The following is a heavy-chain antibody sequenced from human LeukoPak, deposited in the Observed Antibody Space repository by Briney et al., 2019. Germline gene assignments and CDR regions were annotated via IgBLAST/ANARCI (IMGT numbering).Heavy chain of an antibody. CDR3: AKPQTRPTDYFDY. Sequence: GRSLRLSCAASRFTFSSYGMHWVRQAPGKGLEWVAVISYDGSNKYYADSVKGRFTISRDNSKNTLYLQMNSLRAEDTAVYYCAKPQTRPTDYFDYWGQGTLVTVSS. CDR2: ISYDGSNK. J-gene: IGHJ4*02. V-gene: IGHV3-30*18. CDR1: RFTFSSYG. D-gene: IGHD4-17*01.